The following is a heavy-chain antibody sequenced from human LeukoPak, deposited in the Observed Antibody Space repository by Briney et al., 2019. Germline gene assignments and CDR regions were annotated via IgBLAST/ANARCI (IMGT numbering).Heavy chain of an antibody. Sequence: PGGSLRLSCAASGFAFRDYYMSWVRQAPGKGLEWVSYIGSSGSNKYHADSVKGRFTISRDNAKNSLYLQMNGLRVEDTAVYYCAHIYSYGSDGFDLWGQGTMVTVSS. V-gene: IGHV3-11*01. CDR1: GFAFRDYY. CDR2: IGSSGSNK. CDR3: AHIYSYGSDGFDL. J-gene: IGHJ3*01. D-gene: IGHD5-18*01.